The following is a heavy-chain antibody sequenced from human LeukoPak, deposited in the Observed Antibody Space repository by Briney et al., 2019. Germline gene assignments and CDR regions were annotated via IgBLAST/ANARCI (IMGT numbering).Heavy chain of an antibody. CDR3: VSFYETY. J-gene: IGHJ4*02. Sequence: PSGGSLRLSCAASGFTFSSYAMHWVRQAPGKGLEWVAVISYDGSNKYYADSVKGRFTISRDNAKNTVYLQMNSLRAEDTAVYYCVSFYETYWGRGTLVTVSS. CDR1: GFTFSSYA. V-gene: IGHV3-30-3*01. D-gene: IGHD2/OR15-2a*01. CDR2: ISYDGSNK.